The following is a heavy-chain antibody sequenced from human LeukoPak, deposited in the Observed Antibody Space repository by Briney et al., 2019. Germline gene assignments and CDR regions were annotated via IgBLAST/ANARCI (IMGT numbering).Heavy chain of an antibody. V-gene: IGHV1-18*01. Sequence: ASVKVSCKASGYTFTSYGISWVRQAPGQGLEWMGWISAYNGNTNYAQKLQGRVTMTTDTSTSTAYMELRSLRSDDTAVYYCATCSSRRPWDDYWGQGTLVTVSS. D-gene: IGHD6-13*01. CDR1: GYTFTSYG. CDR2: ISAYNGNT. J-gene: IGHJ4*02. CDR3: ATCSSRRPWDDY.